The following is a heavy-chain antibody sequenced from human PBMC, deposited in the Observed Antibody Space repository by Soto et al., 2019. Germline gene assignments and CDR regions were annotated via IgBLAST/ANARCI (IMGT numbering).Heavy chain of an antibody. CDR1: GFTFSSHW. J-gene: IGHJ6*04. CDR3: IRAGPATCTSTSCFAYSPDV. Sequence: GGSLRLSCAASGFTFSSHWMHWVRQAPGKGLVWVSRVNNDGSITNYADSVRGRFSISRDNAKNTLYLQMSSLRAEDTAVYYFIRAGPATCTSTSCFAYSPDVWGKGTTVTVSS. V-gene: IGHV3-74*01. D-gene: IGHD2-2*01. CDR2: VNNDGSIT.